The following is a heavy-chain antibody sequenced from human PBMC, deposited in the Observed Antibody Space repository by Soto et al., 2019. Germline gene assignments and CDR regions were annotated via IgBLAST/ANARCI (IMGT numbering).Heavy chain of an antibody. CDR2: INPSGGST. CDR3: ASRRGGYDPFDY. V-gene: IGHV1-46*01. D-gene: IGHD5-12*01. CDR1: GYTFTSYY. Sequence: ASVKVSCKASGYTFTSYYMHWVRQAPGQGLEWMGIINPSGGSTSYAQKFQGRVTMTRDTSTSTVYMELSSLRSEDTAVYYCASRRGGYDPFDYWGKGTLVTVSS. J-gene: IGHJ4*02.